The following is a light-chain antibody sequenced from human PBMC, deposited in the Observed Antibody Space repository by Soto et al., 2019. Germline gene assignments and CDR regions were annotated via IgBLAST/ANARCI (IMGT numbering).Light chain of an antibody. Sequence: QSALTQPASVSGSPGQSITISCTGTSNDVGGYNHVSWYQQRPGKAPKLIIYDVTNRPSGVSNRVSGSKSGNTASLTVSGLQAEDEADYYCSSFTSRSTLVVFGGGTKLTVL. CDR2: DVT. J-gene: IGLJ2*01. CDR3: SSFTSRSTLVV. CDR1: SNDVGGYNH. V-gene: IGLV2-14*03.